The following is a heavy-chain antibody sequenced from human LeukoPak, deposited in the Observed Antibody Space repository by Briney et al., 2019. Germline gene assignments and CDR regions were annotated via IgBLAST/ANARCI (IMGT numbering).Heavy chain of an antibody. Sequence: SETLSLTCAVYGGSISGYYWSWIRQPPGKGLEWVGEIQYTGATSYNPSLKSRATISIETSKNQVSLRLSSVTAADTAVYYCTRGNILSGYCFDFWGQGALVTVSS. CDR3: TRGNILSGYCFDF. D-gene: IGHD3-9*01. CDR2: IQYTGAT. V-gene: IGHV4-34*01. J-gene: IGHJ4*02. CDR1: GGSISGYY.